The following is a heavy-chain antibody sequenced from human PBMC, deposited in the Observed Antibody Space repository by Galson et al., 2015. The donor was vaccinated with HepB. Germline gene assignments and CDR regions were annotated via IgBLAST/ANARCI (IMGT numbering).Heavy chain of an antibody. CDR1: GYTFTSYY. CDR2: INPSGGST. CDR3: ARDLGRILEWLLPDYYYYGMDV. J-gene: IGHJ6*02. Sequence: SVKVSCKASGYTFTSYYMHWVRQAPGQGLEWMGIINPSGGSTSYAQKFQGRVTMTRDTSTSTVYMELSSLRSEDTAVYYCARDLGRILEWLLPDYYYYGMDVWGQGTTVTVSS. V-gene: IGHV1-46*01. D-gene: IGHD3-3*01.